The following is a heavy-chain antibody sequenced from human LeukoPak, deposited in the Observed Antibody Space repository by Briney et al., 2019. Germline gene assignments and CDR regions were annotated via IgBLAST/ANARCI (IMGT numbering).Heavy chain of an antibody. CDR3: ARERWTHYYGSGSYFAFDI. CDR2: ITPIFGTA. CDR1: GGAFSSYD. D-gene: IGHD3-10*01. Sequence: SVKVSCKTSGGAFSSYDISWLRQAPGQGLEWMGGITPIFGTANYAQKFQGRVTITAVESMSTAYMELSSLRSEDTAVYYCARERWTHYYGSGSYFAFDIWGQGTMVTVSS. J-gene: IGHJ3*02. V-gene: IGHV1-69*01.